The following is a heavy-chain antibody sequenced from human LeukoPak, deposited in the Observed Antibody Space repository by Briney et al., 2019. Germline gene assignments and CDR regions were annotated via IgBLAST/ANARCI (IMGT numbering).Heavy chain of an antibody. J-gene: IGHJ5*02. D-gene: IGHD3-22*01. CDR1: GYTFTSYD. CDR2: MNPNSGNT. CDR3: ARGLLNYYDSNWGSNWFDP. V-gene: IGHV1-8*01. Sequence: GASVKVSCKASGYTFTSYDINWVRQATGQGLEWMGWMNPNSGNTGYAQKFQGRVTMTRNTSISTAYMELSSLRSEDTAVYYCARGLLNYYDSNWGSNWFDPWGQGTLDTVSS.